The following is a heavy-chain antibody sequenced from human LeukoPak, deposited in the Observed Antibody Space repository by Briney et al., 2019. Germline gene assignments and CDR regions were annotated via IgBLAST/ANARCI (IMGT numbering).Heavy chain of an antibody. J-gene: IGHJ4*02. Sequence: SETLSLTCTVSGYSISSSYYWGWIRQPPGKGLEWIGSIYYSGSTYYNPSLKSRVTISVDTSKNQFSLKLSSVTAADTAVYYCARDGYSGNDGLWGQGTLVTVSS. D-gene: IGHD5-12*01. CDR1: GYSISSSYY. CDR3: ARDGYSGNDGL. CDR2: IYYSGST. V-gene: IGHV4-38-2*02.